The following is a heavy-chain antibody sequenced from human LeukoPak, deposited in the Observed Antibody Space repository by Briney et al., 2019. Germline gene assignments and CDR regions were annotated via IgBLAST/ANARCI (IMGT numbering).Heavy chain of an antibody. J-gene: IGHJ4*02. D-gene: IGHD3-3*01. V-gene: IGHV3-23*01. Sequence: GGTLRLSCAASGFTFSSYVMSWVRQAPGKGLEWVSSIVAGGGATYYGDSVKGWFTISRDNSKNTLYLQMNSLRAEDTAVYYCARKATIFGVPHFDYWGQGTLVTVS. CDR3: ARKATIFGVPHFDY. CDR2: IVAGGGAT. CDR1: GFTFSSYV.